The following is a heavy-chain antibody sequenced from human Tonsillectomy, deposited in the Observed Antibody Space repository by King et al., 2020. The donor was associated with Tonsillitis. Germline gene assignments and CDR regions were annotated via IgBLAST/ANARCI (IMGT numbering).Heavy chain of an antibody. CDR1: GHSFSNSW. D-gene: IGHD3-10*01. Sequence: QLVQSGAEVKKPGESLKISCKGSGHSFSNSWIGWVRQMPGKGLEWMGIIYPGDSDTRYSPSFQGQVTISADKSINTAYLQWSSLRASDTAMYYCARQTNITIGDYWGQGTLVTVSS. CDR2: IYPGDSDT. CDR3: ARQTNITIGDY. V-gene: IGHV5-51*01. J-gene: IGHJ4*02.